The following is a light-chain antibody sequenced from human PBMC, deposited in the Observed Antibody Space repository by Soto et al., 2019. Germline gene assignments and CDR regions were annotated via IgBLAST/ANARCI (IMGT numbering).Light chain of an antibody. CDR3: CSYAGSYSYS. V-gene: IGLV2-11*01. Sequence: QSALTQPRSVRGSPGQSFTIAWTGTISDVGGYNYVSWYQEQPGKAPKLMIYDVSKRPSGVPDRFSGSKSGNTASLAISGLQAEDEADYYCCSYAGSYSYSFGTGTKVTVL. CDR2: DVS. CDR1: ISDVGGYNY. J-gene: IGLJ1*01.